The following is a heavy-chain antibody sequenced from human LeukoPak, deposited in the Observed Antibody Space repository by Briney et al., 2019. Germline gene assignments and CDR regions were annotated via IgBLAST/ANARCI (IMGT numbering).Heavy chain of an antibody. J-gene: IGHJ5*01. V-gene: IGHV4-59*03. Sequence: PSETLSLACTVSGDSTSNFYWNWIRQSPGKGLEWIGNIHYSGSSVYNPSLKSRGTISIDTSRRQFFLKLNSVTAADTAVYFCALAPNSNWFDFWGPGTLVTVSS. D-gene: IGHD2-8*01. CDR1: GDSTSNFY. CDR2: IHYSGSS. CDR3: ALAPNSNWFDF.